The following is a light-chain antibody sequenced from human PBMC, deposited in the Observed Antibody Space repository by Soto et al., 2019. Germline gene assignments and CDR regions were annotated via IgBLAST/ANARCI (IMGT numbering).Light chain of an antibody. J-gene: IGKJ5*01. CDR3: KDYNCRPIT. Sequence: ASQSISSYLNWYQQKPGKAPKLLIYAASSLQSGVPSGLSGSGAGTAFLLNSCILQPEDLTGYCCKDYNCRPITFGQGTRLEI. CDR2: AAS. V-gene: IGKV1-39*02. CDR1: QSISSY.